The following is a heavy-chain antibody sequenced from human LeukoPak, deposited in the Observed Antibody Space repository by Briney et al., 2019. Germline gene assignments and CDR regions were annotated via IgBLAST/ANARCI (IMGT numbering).Heavy chain of an antibody. D-gene: IGHD6-13*01. CDR2: IYYSGST. J-gene: IGHJ4*02. Sequence: PSETLSLTCTVSGGSISSYYWSWIRQPPGKGLEWIGYIYYSGSTNYNPSLKSRVTISVDTSKNQFSLKLSSVTAADTAVYYCARGSPLAAAGTFDYWGQGTLVTVSS. V-gene: IGHV4-59*01. CDR1: GGSISSYY. CDR3: ARGSPLAAAGTFDY.